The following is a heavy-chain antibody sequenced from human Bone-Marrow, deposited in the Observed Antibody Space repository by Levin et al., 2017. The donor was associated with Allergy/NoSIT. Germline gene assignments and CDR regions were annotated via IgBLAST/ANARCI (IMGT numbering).Heavy chain of an antibody. CDR1: GGTFSSYA. D-gene: IGHD6-19*01. J-gene: IGHJ4*02. CDR2: IIPIFGTA. V-gene: IGHV1-69*13. Sequence: ASVKVSCKASGGTFSSYAISWVRQAPGQGLEWMGGIIPIFGTANYAQKFQGRVTITADESTSTAYMELSSLRSEDTAVYYCARARQWLVPLLDYWGQGTLVTVSS. CDR3: ARARQWLVPLLDY.